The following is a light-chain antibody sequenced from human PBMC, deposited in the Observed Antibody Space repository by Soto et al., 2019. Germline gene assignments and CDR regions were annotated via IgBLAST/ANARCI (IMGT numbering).Light chain of an antibody. J-gene: IGKJ4*02. Sequence: EIVLTQSPATLSLSPGERATLSCRASQSVSSYLAWYQQKPGQAPRLLIYDASNRATGIPARFSGSGSGTDFTLAISNLEPDDFAVYYCQQRSNWPGFGGGTKVEIK. CDR2: DAS. V-gene: IGKV3-11*01. CDR1: QSVSSY. CDR3: QQRSNWPG.